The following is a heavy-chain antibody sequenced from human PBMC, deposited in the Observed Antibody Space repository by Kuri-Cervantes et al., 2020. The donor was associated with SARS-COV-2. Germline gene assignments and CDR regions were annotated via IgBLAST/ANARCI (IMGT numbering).Heavy chain of an antibody. J-gene: IGHJ6*03. Sequence: GGSLRLSCAASGFTFSSYGMHWVRQAPGKGLEWVAVISYDGSNKYYADSVKGRFTISRDNSKNTLYLQMNSLRAEDTAVYYCAKAKSIVGYYYMDVWGKGTTVTVSS. D-gene: IGHD2-15*01. CDR1: GFTFSSYG. V-gene: IGHV3-30*18. CDR3: AKAKSIVGYYYMDV. CDR2: ISYDGSNK.